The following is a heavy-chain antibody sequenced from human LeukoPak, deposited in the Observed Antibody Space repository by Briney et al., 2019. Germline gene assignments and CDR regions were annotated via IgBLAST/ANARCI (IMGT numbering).Heavy chain of an antibody. Sequence: SETLSLTCTDSGGSISSYYWSWIRQPPGKGLEWIGYIYYSGSTNYNPSLKSRATISVDTSKIQLSLKLSSVTAADTAVYYCARTSTADFWSGTYDYWGQGTLVTVSS. J-gene: IGHJ4*02. V-gene: IGHV4-59*01. CDR2: IYYSGST. D-gene: IGHD3-3*01. CDR3: ARTSTADFWSGTYDY. CDR1: GGSISSYY.